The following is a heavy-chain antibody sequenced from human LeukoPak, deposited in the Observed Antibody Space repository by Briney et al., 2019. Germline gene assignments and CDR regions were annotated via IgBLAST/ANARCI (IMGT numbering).Heavy chain of an antibody. CDR3: AREGKRYGAANREPFEY. Sequence: GASVKVSCKAPGYTFTGYYMHWVRQAPGQGLEWMGWINPNTGGTNYAQQFQGRVTMTRDTSISTAYMELSSLRSDDTAVYYCAREGKRYGAANREPFEYWGQGTLVTVSS. CDR1: GYTFTGYY. D-gene: IGHD2-15*01. J-gene: IGHJ4*02. V-gene: IGHV1-2*02. CDR2: INPNTGGT.